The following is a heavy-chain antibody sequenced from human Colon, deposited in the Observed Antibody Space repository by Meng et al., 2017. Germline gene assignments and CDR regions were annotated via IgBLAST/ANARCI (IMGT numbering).Heavy chain of an antibody. J-gene: IGHJ4*02. CDR2: INHSGRT. Sequence: QVQLQQWGAGLLKPSETLSLTCAVYGESFSGYYWSWIRQPPGKGLEWIGEINHSGRTNYNPSLKSRITMSIDTSKNQFSLQLTSVTAADTAIYYCARDPLAVGPTDRGLDSWGQGTLVTVSS. CDR1: GESFSGYY. D-gene: IGHD1-26*01. CDR3: ARDPLAVGPTDRGLDS. V-gene: IGHV4-34*01.